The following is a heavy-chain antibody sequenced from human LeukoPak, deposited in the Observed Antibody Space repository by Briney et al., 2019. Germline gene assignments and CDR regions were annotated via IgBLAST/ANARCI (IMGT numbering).Heavy chain of an antibody. D-gene: IGHD1-26*01. V-gene: IGHV4-34*01. Sequence: PSETLSLTCAVYGGSFSGYYWSWIRQPPGKGLEWIGEINHSGSTNYNPSLKSRVTISVDTSKNQFSLKLSSVTAADTAVYYCARPWIVGAKAFDIWGQGTMVTVSS. CDR2: INHSGST. J-gene: IGHJ3*02. CDR1: GGSFSGYY. CDR3: ARPWIVGAKAFDI.